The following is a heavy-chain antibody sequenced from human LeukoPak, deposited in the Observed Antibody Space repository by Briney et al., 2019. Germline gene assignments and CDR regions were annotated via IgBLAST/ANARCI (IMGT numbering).Heavy chain of an antibody. V-gene: IGHV1-46*01. CDR3: ARGGYYYDSSGYYAAFDY. CDR1: GYTFTSYY. J-gene: IGHJ4*02. CDR2: INPSGGST. Sequence: ASVKVSCKASGYTFTSYYMHWVRQAPGQGLEWMGIINPSGGSTSYAQRFQGRVTMTRDTSTSTDYMELSSLRSEDTAVYYCARGGYYYDSSGYYAAFDYWGQGTLVTVSS. D-gene: IGHD3-22*01.